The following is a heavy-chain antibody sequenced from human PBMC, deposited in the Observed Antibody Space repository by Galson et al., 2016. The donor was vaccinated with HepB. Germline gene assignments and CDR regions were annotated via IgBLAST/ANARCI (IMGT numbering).Heavy chain of an antibody. CDR2: INAGNGNT. Sequence: SVKVSCKASGYTFTSYAMHWVRQAPGQRLEWMGWINAGNGNTKYSQKFQGRVTITRDTSASTAYMELSSLRSEDTAVYYCANVTGTTGGMDVWGQGTTVTVSS. D-gene: IGHD1-7*01. CDR1: GYTFTSYA. CDR3: ANVTGTTGGMDV. J-gene: IGHJ6*01. V-gene: IGHV1-3*01.